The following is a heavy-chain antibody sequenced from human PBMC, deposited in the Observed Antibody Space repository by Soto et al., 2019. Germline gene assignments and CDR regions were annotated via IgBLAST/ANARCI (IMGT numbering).Heavy chain of an antibody. Sequence: ASVKVSCKASGYTLSAYYMHWVRQAPGQGLEWMGWINPNSGVTKYAQKFQGRVTMTSDLSISTANMELSSLRSEDTAVYYCAVKRSDYYNNFDYWGQGXLVTVYS. CDR3: AVKRSDYYNNFDY. D-gene: IGHD3-22*01. CDR1: GYTLSAYY. CDR2: INPNSGVT. J-gene: IGHJ4*02. V-gene: IGHV1-2*02.